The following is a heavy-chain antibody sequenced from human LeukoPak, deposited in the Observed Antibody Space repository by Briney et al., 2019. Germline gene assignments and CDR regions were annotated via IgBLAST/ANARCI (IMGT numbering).Heavy chain of an antibody. Sequence: GASVKVSCKASGDTFSSYAISWVRQAPGQGLEWMGGIIPIFGTANYAQKFQGRVTITADESTSTAYMELSSLRSEDTAVYYCARAWRGIVATIGVIWGQGTLVTVSS. V-gene: IGHV1-69*13. CDR3: ARAWRGIVATIGVI. J-gene: IGHJ4*02. CDR2: IIPIFGTA. D-gene: IGHD5-12*01. CDR1: GDTFSSYA.